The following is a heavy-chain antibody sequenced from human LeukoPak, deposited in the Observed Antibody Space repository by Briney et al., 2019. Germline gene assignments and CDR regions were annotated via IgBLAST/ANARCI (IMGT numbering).Heavy chain of an antibody. CDR1: GYTFTGYY. Sequence: ASVKVSCKASGYTFTGYYMHWVRQAPGQGLEWMGWINPNSGGTNYAQKFQGRLTMTRDTSISTAYMELNRLRSDDTAVYYCARDRDYGSGIFDYWGQGTLVTVSS. J-gene: IGHJ4*02. V-gene: IGHV1-2*02. CDR2: INPNSGGT. D-gene: IGHD3-10*01. CDR3: ARDRDYGSGIFDY.